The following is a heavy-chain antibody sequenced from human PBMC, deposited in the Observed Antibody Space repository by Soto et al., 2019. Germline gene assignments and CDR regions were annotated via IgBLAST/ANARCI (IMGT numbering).Heavy chain of an antibody. V-gene: IGHV3-33*01. CDR1: GFTFSSYV. CDR2: IWYDGSDK. Sequence: QVQLVESGGGVVQPGKSLRLSCAASGFTFSSYVMHWVRQAPGKGLEWVALIWYDGSDKYYADSVKGRFTISRDNSKNTLYLQMNRLSAEDPAVYYCARDPRGSNWPHNSFDPWGQGTLVTVSS. CDR3: ARDPRGSNWPHNSFDP. D-gene: IGHD6-13*01. J-gene: IGHJ5*02.